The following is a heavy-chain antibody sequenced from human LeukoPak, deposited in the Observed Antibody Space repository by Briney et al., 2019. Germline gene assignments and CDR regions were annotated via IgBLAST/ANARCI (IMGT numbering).Heavy chain of an antibody. CDR3: AREWREPERVYFDY. CDR1: GGSISSSSYY. J-gene: IGHJ4*02. CDR2: IYYSGST. V-gene: IGHV4-39*07. D-gene: IGHD1-26*01. Sequence: PSETLSLTCTVSGGSISSSSYYWGWIRQPPGKGLEWIGSIYYSGSTYYNPSLKSRVTISVDTSKNQFSLKLSSVTAADTAVYYCAREWREPERVYFDYWGQGTLVTVSS.